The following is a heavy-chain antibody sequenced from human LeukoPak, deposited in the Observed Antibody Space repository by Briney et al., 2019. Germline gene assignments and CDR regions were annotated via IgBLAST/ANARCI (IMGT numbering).Heavy chain of an antibody. Sequence: GASVKVFCKASGYTFTSYDINWVRQATGQGLEWMGWMNPNSGNTGYAQKFQGRATMTRNTSISTAYMELSSLRSEDTAVYYCASYSSSSNFDAFDIWGQGTMVTVSS. CDR3: ASYSSSSNFDAFDI. V-gene: IGHV1-8*01. J-gene: IGHJ3*02. D-gene: IGHD6-6*01. CDR1: GYTFTSYD. CDR2: MNPNSGNT.